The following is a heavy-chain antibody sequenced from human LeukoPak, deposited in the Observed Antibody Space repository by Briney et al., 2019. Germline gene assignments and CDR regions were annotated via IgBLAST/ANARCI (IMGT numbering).Heavy chain of an antibody. CDR3: AREAVSFVAVANDGYFDF. Sequence: GASVKVSCKTSGYVFNSFGITWLRQAPGQGLEWMGWVSAYKGYASHAQKFQDRVIMTTDTSTTTAYMELRNLKSDDTAVYYCAREAVSFVAVANDGYFDFWGQGSLVIVSS. J-gene: IGHJ4*02. CDR1: GYVFNSFG. D-gene: IGHD6-19*01. V-gene: IGHV1-18*01. CDR2: VSAYKGYA.